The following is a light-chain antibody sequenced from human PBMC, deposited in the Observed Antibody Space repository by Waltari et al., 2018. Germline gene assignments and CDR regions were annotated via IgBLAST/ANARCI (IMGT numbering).Light chain of an antibody. CDR3: QQYNKWPPYT. Sequence: EIVMTQSPATLSVSPGERATLSCRASQSVGSDLAWYQQKPGQAPSLLIYGASTRVTGVPARCRGSGSGTEFTLTISSLQSEDFAVYYCQQYNKWPPYTFGQGTKLEIK. J-gene: IGKJ2*01. CDR2: GAS. CDR1: QSVGSD. V-gene: IGKV3-15*01.